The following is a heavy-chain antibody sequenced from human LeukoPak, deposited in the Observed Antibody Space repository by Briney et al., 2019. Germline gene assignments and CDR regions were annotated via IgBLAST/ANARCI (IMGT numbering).Heavy chain of an antibody. CDR3: ARDGGSGYEIDY. CDR2: ISRIITII. V-gene: IGHV3-48*01. D-gene: IGHD2-15*01. CDR1: GFTFSSYS. J-gene: IGHJ4*02. Sequence: PGGSLRLSCAASGFTFSSYSMNWVPQAPGKGLEWVSYISRIITIISYADSVKGRFTISRDNAKNSLYLQMDSLRPEDTAVYYCARDGGSGYEIDYWGQGTLVTVSS.